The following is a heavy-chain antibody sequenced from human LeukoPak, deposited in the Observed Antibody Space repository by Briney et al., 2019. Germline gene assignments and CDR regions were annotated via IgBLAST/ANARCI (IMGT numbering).Heavy chain of an antibody. CDR2: INHSGST. V-gene: IGHV4-34*01. CDR3: ARGLRVAPGLDY. Sequence: SETLSLTCAVYGGSFSGHYWSWIRQPPGKGLEWIGEINHSGSTNYNPSLKSRVTISVDTSKNQFSLKLSSVTAADTAVYYCARGLRVAPGLDYWGQGTLVTVSS. J-gene: IGHJ4*02. CDR1: GGSFSGHY. D-gene: IGHD3-3*01.